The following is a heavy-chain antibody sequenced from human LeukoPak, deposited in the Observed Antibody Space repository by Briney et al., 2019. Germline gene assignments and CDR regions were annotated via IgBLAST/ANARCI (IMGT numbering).Heavy chain of an antibody. CDR2: ISYDGSNK. Sequence: PGRSLRLSCAASGFTFSSYGTHWVRQAPGKGLEWVAVISYDGSNKYYADSVKGRFTISRDNSKNTLYLQMNSLRAEDTAVYYCAKPREDGGYLDYWGQGTLVTVSS. J-gene: IGHJ4*02. CDR3: AKPREDGGYLDY. V-gene: IGHV3-30*18. CDR1: GFTFSSYG. D-gene: IGHD4-23*01.